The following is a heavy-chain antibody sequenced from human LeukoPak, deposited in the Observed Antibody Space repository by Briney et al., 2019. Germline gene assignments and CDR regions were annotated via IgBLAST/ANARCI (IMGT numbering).Heavy chain of an antibody. CDR2: IYYSGST. CDR3: ASQSWDSSGYYFDY. V-gene: IGHV4-59*01. CDR1: GGSISSYY. J-gene: IGHJ4*02. Sequence: SETLSLTCTVSGGSISSYYWSWLRQPPGKGLEWIGYIYYSGSTNYNPSLKSRVTISVDTSKNQFSLKLSSVTAADTAVYYCASQSWDSSGYYFDYWGQGTLVTVSS. D-gene: IGHD3-22*01.